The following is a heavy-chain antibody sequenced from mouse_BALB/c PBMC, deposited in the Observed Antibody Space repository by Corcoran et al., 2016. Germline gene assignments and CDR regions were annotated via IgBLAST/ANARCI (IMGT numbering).Heavy chain of an antibody. CDR2: IYWDDDK. Sequence: QVTLKESGPGILQPSQTLRLTCSFSGFSLSTSGMGVSWIRQPSGKGLEWLAHIYWDDDKRYNPSLKSRLTISKDTSRNQVFLKITSVDTADTATYYCARRTRDAYFDYWGQGTTLTVSS. J-gene: IGHJ2*01. CDR1: GFSLSTSGMG. V-gene: IGHV8-12*01. CDR3: ARRTRDAYFDY.